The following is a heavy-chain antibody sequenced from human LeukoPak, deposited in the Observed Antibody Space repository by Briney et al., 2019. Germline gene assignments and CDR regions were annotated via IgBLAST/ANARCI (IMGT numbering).Heavy chain of an antibody. V-gene: IGHV1-18*01. CDR2: ISAYNGNT. D-gene: IGHD3-9*01. Sequence: ASVKVSCKASGYTFTSYGISWVRQAPGQGLEWMGWISAYNGNTNYAQKLQGRVTMTTDTSTSTAYMELRSLRSDDTAVYYCARGGSSNYDILTGYYSNYYYYGMDVWGQGTTVTVSS. CDR3: ARGGSSNYDILTGYYSNYYYYGMDV. J-gene: IGHJ6*02. CDR1: GYTFTSYG.